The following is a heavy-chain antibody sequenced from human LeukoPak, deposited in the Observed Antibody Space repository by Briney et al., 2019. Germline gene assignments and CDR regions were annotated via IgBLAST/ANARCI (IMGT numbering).Heavy chain of an antibody. CDR1: GYTFTGYY. V-gene: IGHV1-2*02. D-gene: IGHD3-3*01. J-gene: IGHJ4*02. CDR3: SRTRGFGVVSSDFDF. Sequence: AASVKVSCKASGYTFTGYYMHWVRQAPGQGLEWMGWINPNSGGTNYAQKFQGRVTMTRDTSISTAYMELSRLRSDDTAVYYCSRTRGFGVVSSDFDFWGQGTLVTRSS. CDR2: INPNSGGT.